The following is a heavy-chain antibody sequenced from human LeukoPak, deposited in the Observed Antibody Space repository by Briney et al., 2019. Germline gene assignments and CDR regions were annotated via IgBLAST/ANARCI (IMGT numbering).Heavy chain of an antibody. J-gene: IGHJ4*02. CDR1: GGSISSFY. CDR2: IYYSGST. Sequence: SETLSLTCTVSGGSISSFYWSWIRQPPGKGLEWIGYIYYSGSTDYNPSLKSRVTMSLDTSKNQFSLKLTSVTAADTALYFCAGRIAAAGSLDYWGQGILVTVSS. D-gene: IGHD6-25*01. CDR3: AGRIAAAGSLDY. V-gene: IGHV4-59*12.